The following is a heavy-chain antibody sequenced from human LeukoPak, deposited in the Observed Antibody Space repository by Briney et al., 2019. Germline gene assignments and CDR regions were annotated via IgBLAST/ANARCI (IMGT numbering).Heavy chain of an antibody. CDR3: ARDLHYDSSGYYYGY. CDR2: IYSSGST. CDR1: GVSISNYY. J-gene: IGHJ4*02. Sequence: PSETLSLTCTVSGVSISNYYWSWIRQPPGKGLEWIGYIYSSGSTNYNPSLKSRATISVDTSKFQFSLKVTSVTAADTAVYYCARDLHYDSSGYYYGYWGQGTLVTVSS. V-gene: IGHV4-59*01. D-gene: IGHD3-22*01.